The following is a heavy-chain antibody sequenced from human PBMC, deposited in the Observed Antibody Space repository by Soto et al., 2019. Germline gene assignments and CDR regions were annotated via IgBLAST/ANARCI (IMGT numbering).Heavy chain of an antibody. CDR1: GFTFSSYW. CDR3: ARERLGELSLYYFDY. Sequence: GGSLRLSCGASGFTFSSYWMSWVRQAPGKGLEWVANIKQDGSEKYYVDSVKGRFTISRDNAKNSLYLQMNSLRAEDTAVYYCARERLGELSLYYFDYWGQGTLVTVSS. J-gene: IGHJ4*02. CDR2: IKQDGSEK. D-gene: IGHD3-16*02. V-gene: IGHV3-7*05.